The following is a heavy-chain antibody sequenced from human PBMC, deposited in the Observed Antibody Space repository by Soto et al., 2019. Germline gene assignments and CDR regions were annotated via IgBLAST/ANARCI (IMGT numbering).Heavy chain of an antibody. CDR3: ACTIFGVVVDY. Sequence: QVQLQESGPGLVKPSETLSLTCTVSGGSISSYYWSWIRQPPGKGLEWIGYIYYSGSTNYNPSLKSRVTISVDTSKNQFSLKLSSVTAADTAVYYCACTIFGVVVDYWGQGTLVTVSS. V-gene: IGHV4-59*08. J-gene: IGHJ4*02. CDR1: GGSISSYY. D-gene: IGHD3-3*01. CDR2: IYYSGST.